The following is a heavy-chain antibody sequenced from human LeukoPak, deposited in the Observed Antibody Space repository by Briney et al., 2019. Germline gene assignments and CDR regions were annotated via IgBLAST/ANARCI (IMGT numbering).Heavy chain of an antibody. D-gene: IGHD3-16*01. CDR1: GFTFPNYW. CDR3: ARGLDWGY. V-gene: IGHV3-7*01. J-gene: IGHJ4*02. CDR2: IKQDGSEK. Sequence: PGGSLRLSCAASGFTFPNYWMNWVRQTPGKGLEWVASIKQDGSEKYSVDSVKGRFTISRDNAKKSLYLQMNSLRAEDAAVYYCARGLDWGYWGQGTLVTVSS.